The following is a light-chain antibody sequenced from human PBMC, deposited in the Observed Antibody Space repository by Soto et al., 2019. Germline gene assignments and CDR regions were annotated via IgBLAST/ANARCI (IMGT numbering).Light chain of an antibody. J-gene: IGKJ2*01. CDR2: KAS. CDR1: QSISDW. Sequence: DIQMTQSPSTLSASVGDRVTITCRASQSISDWLAWYQQRSGKAPKLLIYKASSLQSGVPPRFSGSGSGTEFTRTISSLQPDDFAPYYCQQYNRFPYTFGQGTKLEIK. CDR3: QQYNRFPYT. V-gene: IGKV1-5*03.